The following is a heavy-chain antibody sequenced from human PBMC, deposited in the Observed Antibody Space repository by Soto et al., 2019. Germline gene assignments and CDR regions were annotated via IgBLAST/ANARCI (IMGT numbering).Heavy chain of an antibody. Sequence: EVQLLESGRGLVRPGGSLRLSCAASGFSFTNYAMSWVRQAPGKGQEWLSAISVSGETTYYADSVRGRFTISRDNSRATVFLQMSNLRAEDTALYYCAKEQWLIQGHFDYWGQGILVTVSS. D-gene: IGHD5-18*01. CDR2: ISVSGETT. CDR3: AKEQWLIQGHFDY. V-gene: IGHV3-23*01. J-gene: IGHJ4*02. CDR1: GFSFTNYA.